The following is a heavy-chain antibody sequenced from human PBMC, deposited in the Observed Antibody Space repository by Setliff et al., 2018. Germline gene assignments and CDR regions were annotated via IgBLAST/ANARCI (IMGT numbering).Heavy chain of an antibody. CDR2: INHSGST. J-gene: IGHJ6*03. V-gene: IGHV4-39*07. CDR1: GGSISSSSYY. Sequence: KSSETLSLTCTVSGGSISSSSYYWSWIRQPPGKGLEWIGEINHSGSTKYNPSLKSRVTISVDKSKNQFSLRLSSVTAADTAVYYCARAGPYYDFWSGYYRTMDVWGKGTTVTVSS. D-gene: IGHD3-3*01. CDR3: ARAGPYYDFWSGYYRTMDV.